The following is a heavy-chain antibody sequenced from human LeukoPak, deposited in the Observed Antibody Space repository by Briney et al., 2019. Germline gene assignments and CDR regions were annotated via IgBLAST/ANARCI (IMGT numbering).Heavy chain of an antibody. V-gene: IGHV3-21*01. D-gene: IGHD6-6*01. CDR3: ARVSSSSFLGY. CDR1: GFTSSSYS. CDR2: ISSGSSYM. Sequence: GGSLRLSCAASGFTSSSYSMNWVRQAPGKGLEWVSSISSGSSYMYYADSVKGRFTISRDNAKNSLYLQMNSLRAEDTAVYYCARVSSSSFLGYWGQGTLVTVSS. J-gene: IGHJ4*02.